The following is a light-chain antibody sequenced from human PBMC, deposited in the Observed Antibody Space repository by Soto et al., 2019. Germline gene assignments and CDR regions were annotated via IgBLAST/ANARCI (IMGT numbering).Light chain of an antibody. CDR2: GNS. J-gene: IGLJ2*01. Sequence: QSVLTQPPSVSGAPGQRVTISCTGSSSNIGAGYDVHWYQQLPGTAPKLLIYGNSNRPSGVPDRFSGSKSGTSASRAITGLQAEDEADYYGQSYDSSLSGSGVFGGGTKLTVL. V-gene: IGLV1-40*01. CDR3: QSYDSSLSGSGV. CDR1: SSNIGAGYD.